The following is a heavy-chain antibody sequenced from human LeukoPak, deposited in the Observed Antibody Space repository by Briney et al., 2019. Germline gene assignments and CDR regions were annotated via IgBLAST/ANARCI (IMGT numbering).Heavy chain of an antibody. CDR1: GFTFSSYG. CDR3: ARDPNGGNSHFDY. V-gene: IGHV3-30*03. J-gene: IGHJ4*02. Sequence: PGGSLRLSCAASGFTFSSYGMHWVRQAPGKGLEWVAVISYDGSNKYYADSVKGRFTISRDNSKNTLYLQMNSLRAEDTAVYYCARDPNGGNSHFDYWGQGTLVTVSS. D-gene: IGHD4-23*01. CDR2: ISYDGSNK.